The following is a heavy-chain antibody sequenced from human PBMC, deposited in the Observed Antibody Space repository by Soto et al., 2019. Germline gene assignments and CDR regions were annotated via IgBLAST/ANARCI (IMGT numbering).Heavy chain of an antibody. CDR1: GGSIHSYS. V-gene: IGHV4-59*08. CDR3: ARVEQKSSFGPERYSYFAY. Sequence: QVQLQESGPGLVKPSETLALTCTVSGGSIHSYSWSWIRQSPGKRPEWIGQIFQFYNARTTYNPTLQRSVTISADTSRNQFSLEMRSVTAADTAVYYCARVEQKSSFGPERYSYFAYWGQGILVTVSP. CDR2: IFQFYNART. J-gene: IGHJ4*02. D-gene: IGHD1-1*01.